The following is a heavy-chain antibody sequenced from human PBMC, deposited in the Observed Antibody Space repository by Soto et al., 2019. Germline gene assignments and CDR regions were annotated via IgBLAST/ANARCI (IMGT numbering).Heavy chain of an antibody. CDR2: ISYDGSNK. Sequence: QVQLVESGGGVVQPGRSLRLSCAASGFTFSSYGMHWVRQAPGKGLEWVAVISYDGSNKYYADSVKGRFTISRDNSKNTLYLQMNSLRAEDTAVYYCAKDRPGITGHLYYYYYGMDVWGQGTTVTVSS. CDR3: AKDRPGITGHLYYYYYGMDV. D-gene: IGHD1-20*01. V-gene: IGHV3-30*18. CDR1: GFTFSSYG. J-gene: IGHJ6*02.